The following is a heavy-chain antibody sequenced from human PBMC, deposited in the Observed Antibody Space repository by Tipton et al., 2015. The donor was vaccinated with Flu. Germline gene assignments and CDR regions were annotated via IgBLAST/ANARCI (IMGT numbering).Heavy chain of an antibody. CDR3: AIRDCGGDCFPVY. Sequence: TLSLTCTVSGGSIGSSYWSWIRQPPGKGLEWIGYIYYSGNTKYNPSLKSRIAISVDTSKNQFSLKLTSVTAADTAVYYCAIRDCGGDCFPVYWGQGTLVTVS. CDR2: IYYSGNT. CDR1: GGSIGSSY. D-gene: IGHD2-21*02. V-gene: IGHV4-59*08. J-gene: IGHJ4*02.